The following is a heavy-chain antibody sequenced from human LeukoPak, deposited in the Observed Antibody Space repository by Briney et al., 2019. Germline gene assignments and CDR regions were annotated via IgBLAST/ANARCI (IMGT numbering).Heavy chain of an antibody. Sequence: GGSLRLSCAASGFTFSSYGMHWVRQAPGRGLEWVAVIWYDGINEYYADSVKGRFTVSRDNANNTLYLQMNSLRADDTAVYFCARDVAKWGRWPDYWGQGTLVTVSS. J-gene: IGHJ4*02. D-gene: IGHD7-27*01. CDR1: GFTFSSYG. CDR3: ARDVAKWGRWPDY. CDR2: IWYDGINE. V-gene: IGHV3-33*01.